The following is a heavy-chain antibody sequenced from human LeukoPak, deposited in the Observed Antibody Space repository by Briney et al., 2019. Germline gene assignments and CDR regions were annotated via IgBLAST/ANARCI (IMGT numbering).Heavy chain of an antibody. V-gene: IGHV3-48*03. D-gene: IGHD4-17*01. Sequence: GGSLRLSCAASGFTFRTYEMNWVRQAPGKGPEWVSYISGSGTTIYYADSVKGRFTISRDNAKNSLYLQMNSLRAEDTALYYCAREVWTTVATSHYYYMDVWGKGTTVTVSS. CDR3: AREVWTTVATSHYYYMDV. J-gene: IGHJ6*03. CDR2: ISGSGTTI. CDR1: GFTFRTYE.